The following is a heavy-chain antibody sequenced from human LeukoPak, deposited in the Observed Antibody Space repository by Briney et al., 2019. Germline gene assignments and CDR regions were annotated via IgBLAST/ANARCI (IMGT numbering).Heavy chain of an antibody. D-gene: IGHD2-21*01. J-gene: IGHJ3*02. Sequence: PSETLSLTCTVSGGSISSSNYYWGWIRQPPGKGLEWIGSIYYNGNTFYNPSLKSRVTISLDTSKNHFSLKLSSVTAADTAVYYCARLPGDDDAFDNWGQGTMVTVSS. CDR2: IYYNGNT. CDR1: GGSISSSNYY. CDR3: ARLPGDDDAFDN. V-gene: IGHV4-39*02.